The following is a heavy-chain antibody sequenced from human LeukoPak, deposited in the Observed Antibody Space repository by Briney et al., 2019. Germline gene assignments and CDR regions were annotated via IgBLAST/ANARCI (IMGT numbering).Heavy chain of an antibody. V-gene: IGHV1-18*01. CDR3: ARDLPLAPSRYSSSWYREWELLSPFDY. J-gene: IGHJ4*02. Sequence: ASVKVSCKASGYTFTSYGISWVRQAPGQGLEWMGWISVYNGNTNYAQKLQGRVTMTTDTSTSTAYMELRSLRSDDTAVYYCARDLPLAPSRYSSSWYREWELLSPFDYWGQGTLVTVSS. D-gene: IGHD6-13*01. CDR2: ISVYNGNT. CDR1: GYTFTSYG.